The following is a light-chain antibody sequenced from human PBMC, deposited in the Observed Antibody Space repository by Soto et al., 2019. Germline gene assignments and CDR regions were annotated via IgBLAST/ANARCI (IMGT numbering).Light chain of an antibody. CDR2: QVN. V-gene: IGLV2-14*01. CDR3: SSFTNTVILV. CDR1: TSDIGGYDF. J-gene: IGLJ2*01. Sequence: QSALTQPASVSGSPGQSITISCSGTTSDIGGYDFVSWYQHHPGKAPQLIIYQVNNRPSGVSNRFSGSKSGNTASLTISGLQAEDEADYYCSSFTNTVILVFGGGTKLTVL.